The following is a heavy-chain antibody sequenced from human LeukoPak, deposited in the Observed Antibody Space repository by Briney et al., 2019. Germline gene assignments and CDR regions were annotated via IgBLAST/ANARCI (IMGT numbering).Heavy chain of an antibody. CDR2: ISGSGGST. CDR1: GFTFSSYA. CDR3: AALDTAMFYDY. V-gene: IGHV3-23*01. J-gene: IGHJ4*02. Sequence: RGSLRLSCAASGFTFSSYAMSWVRQAPGKGLEWVSAISGSGGSTYYADSVKGRFTISRDNSKNTLYLQMNSLTAADTAVYYCAALDTAMFYDYWGQGTLVTVSS. D-gene: IGHD5-18*01.